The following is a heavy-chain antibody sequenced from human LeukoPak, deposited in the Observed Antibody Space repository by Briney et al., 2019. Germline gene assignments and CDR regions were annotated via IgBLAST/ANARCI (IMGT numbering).Heavy chain of an antibody. CDR3: ARDLPHSSSWPIDAFDI. V-gene: IGHV4-4*07. Sequence: SETLSLTCTVSGGSIRSYYWSWIRQPAGKGLEWIERVYTSGSTNYNPSLKSRVTMSVDTSKNQFSLKLSSVTAADTAVCYCARDLPHSSSWPIDAFDIWGQGTMVTVSS. J-gene: IGHJ3*02. D-gene: IGHD6-13*01. CDR2: VYTSGST. CDR1: GGSIRSYY.